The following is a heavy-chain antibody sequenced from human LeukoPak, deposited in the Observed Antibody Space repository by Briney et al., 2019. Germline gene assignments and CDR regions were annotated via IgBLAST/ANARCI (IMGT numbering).Heavy chain of an antibody. CDR3: ARVNDSSGNNWFDP. V-gene: IGHV4-61*05. D-gene: IGHD3-22*01. CDR1: GGSISSSSYY. CDR2: IYTSGST. J-gene: IGHJ5*02. Sequence: SETLSLTCTVSGGSISSSSYYWGWIRQPPGKGLEWIGRIYTSGSTNHNPSLKSRVTMSVDTSKNQFSLKLSSVTAADTAVYYCARVNDSSGNNWFDPWGQGTLVTVSS.